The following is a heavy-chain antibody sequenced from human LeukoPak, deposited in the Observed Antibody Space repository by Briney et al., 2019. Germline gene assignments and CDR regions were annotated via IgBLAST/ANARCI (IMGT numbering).Heavy chain of an antibody. V-gene: IGHV1-69*06. CDR2: IIPIFGTA. J-gene: IGHJ5*02. Sequence: SVKVSCKASGGTFSSYAISWVRQAPGQGLEWMGGIIPIFGTANYAQKFQGRVTITADKSTSTAYMELSSLRSEDMAVYYCARGAKFRSYGSGTYYTSLPFDPWGQGTLVTVSS. CDR3: ARGAKFRSYGSGTYYTSLPFDP. D-gene: IGHD3-10*01. CDR1: GGTFSSYA.